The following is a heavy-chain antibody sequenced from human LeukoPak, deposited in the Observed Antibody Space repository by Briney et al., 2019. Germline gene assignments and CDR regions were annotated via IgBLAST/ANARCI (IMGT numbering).Heavy chain of an antibody. V-gene: IGHV1-69*05. CDR2: IIPIFGTA. D-gene: IGHD3-22*01. J-gene: IGHJ4*02. CDR1: GGTFSSYA. CDR3: ATHRKNYYDSSGYYGNSFGY. Sequence: SVKVSCKASGGTFSSYAISWVRQAPGQGPEWMGRIIPIFGTANYAQKFQGRVTITTDEPTSTAYMELSSLRSEDTAVYYCATHRKNYYDSSGYYGNSFGYWGQGTLVTVSS.